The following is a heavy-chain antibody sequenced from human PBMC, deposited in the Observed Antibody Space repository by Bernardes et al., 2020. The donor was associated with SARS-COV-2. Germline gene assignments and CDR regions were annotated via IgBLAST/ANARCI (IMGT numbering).Heavy chain of an antibody. Sequence: GWSLRLSCAASGFTFSSHSMNWVRQAPGKGLEWISFLSTVTTTMYYADSVKGRFTISRDNTKKSLYLQMNSLRAEDTAVYYCAREGDFWSASPNWLDSWGQGTLVTVSS. CDR3: AREGDFWSASPNWLDS. V-gene: IGHV3-48*01. J-gene: IGHJ5*01. CDR2: LSTVTTTM. CDR1: GFTFSSHS. D-gene: IGHD3-3*01.